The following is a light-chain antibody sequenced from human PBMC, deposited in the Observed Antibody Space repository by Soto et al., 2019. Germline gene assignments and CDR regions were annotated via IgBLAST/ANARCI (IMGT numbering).Light chain of an antibody. CDR3: QQYNSYWVT. Sequence: DIQMTQSPSTLSASVGDRVTITCRASQSISSWVAWYQQKPGKAPKLLIYKASSLESGVPSRFSGSGSGTEFTLTISSLQPDDFATYYCQQYNSYWVTFGQGTKLEIK. V-gene: IGKV1-5*03. CDR1: QSISSW. J-gene: IGKJ2*01. CDR2: KAS.